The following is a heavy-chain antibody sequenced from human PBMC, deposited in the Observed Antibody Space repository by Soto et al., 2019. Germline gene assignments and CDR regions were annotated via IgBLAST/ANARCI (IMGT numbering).Heavy chain of an antibody. V-gene: IGHV1-69*01. CDR1: GGTFSSYA. Sequence: QVQMMQSGAEVKKPGSSVKVSCKASGGTFSSYAISWVRQAPGQGLEWMGGIIPISGTANYAQKFQGRVTITADESTSTAYMELSSLRSEDTAMYYCARSQGSSTSLEIYYYYYYGMDVWGQGTTVTVSS. D-gene: IGHD2-2*01. CDR2: IIPISGTA. J-gene: IGHJ6*02. CDR3: ARSQGSSTSLEIYYYYYYGMDV.